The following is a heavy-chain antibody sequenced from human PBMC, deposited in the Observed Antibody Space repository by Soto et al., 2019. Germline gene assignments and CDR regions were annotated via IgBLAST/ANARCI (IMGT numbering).Heavy chain of an antibody. J-gene: IGHJ3*02. V-gene: IGHV3-23*01. CDR2: ILVDGRT. CDR1: GFICSSYD. D-gene: IGHD2-8*02. Sequence: GGSLRLSCAASGFICSSYDMSWVRQAPGKGLEWVSTILVDGRTFYVDSVKGRFTISRDSSNNMVYLQMNSLTAGDTALYYCAKATATGGGAFDICGQGTIVTVSS. CDR3: AKATATGGGAFDI.